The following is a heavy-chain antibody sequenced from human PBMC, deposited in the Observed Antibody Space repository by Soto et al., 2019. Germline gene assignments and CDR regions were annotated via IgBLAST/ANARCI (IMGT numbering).Heavy chain of an antibody. D-gene: IGHD6-13*01. J-gene: IGHJ4*02. Sequence: PGGSLRLSCAASGFTFDDYAMHWVRQAPGKGLEWVSGISWNSGSIGYADSVKGRFTISRDNAKNSLYLQMNSLRAEDTALYYCAKDKTQSTAGTLFDYWGQGTLVTVSS. CDR3: AKDKTQSTAGTLFDY. CDR1: GFTFDDYA. CDR2: ISWNSGSI. V-gene: IGHV3-9*01.